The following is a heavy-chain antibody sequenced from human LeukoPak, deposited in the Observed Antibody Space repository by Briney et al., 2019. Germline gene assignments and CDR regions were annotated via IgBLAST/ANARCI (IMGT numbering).Heavy chain of an antibody. CDR1: GYTFTGYY. CDR3: ARVVTTVRGVIITYLDY. J-gene: IGHJ4*02. D-gene: IGHD3-10*01. V-gene: IGHV1-2*06. CDR2: INPNSGGT. Sequence: ASVKVSCKASGYTFTGYYMHWVRQAPGQGLEWMGRINPNSGGTNYAQKSQGRVTMTRDTSISTAYMELSRLRSDDMAVYYCARVVTTVRGVIITYLDYWGQGTLVTVSS.